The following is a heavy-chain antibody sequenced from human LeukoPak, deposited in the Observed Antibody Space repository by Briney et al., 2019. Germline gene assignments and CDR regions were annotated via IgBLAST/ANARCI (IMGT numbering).Heavy chain of an antibody. CDR2: INSDGSST. CDR3: ARDYYDFWSGYYAFDY. CDR1: GFTFSSYW. D-gene: IGHD3-3*01. J-gene: IGHJ4*02. V-gene: IGHV3-74*01. Sequence: GGSLRLSCAASGFTFSSYWMHWVRQAPGKGLVWVSRINSDGSSTSCADSVKGRFTISRDNAKNTLYLQMDSLRAEDTAVYYCARDYYDFWSGYYAFDYWGQGTLVTVSS.